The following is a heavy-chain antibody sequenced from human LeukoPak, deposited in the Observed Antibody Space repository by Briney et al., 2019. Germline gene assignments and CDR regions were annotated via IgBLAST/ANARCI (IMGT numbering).Heavy chain of an antibody. Sequence: SQTLSLTCSVSGDSISSRTYYWTWIRQHPEKGLEWIGYIWNSGSTNYNPALKSRVTIVDTSKNQFSLKLTSVTAADTAIYYCARDVSSMFPNWFDPWGQGILAIVSS. CDR2: IWNSGST. CDR1: GDSISSRTYY. D-gene: IGHD6-6*01. V-gene: IGHV4-31*03. CDR3: ARDVSSMFPNWFDP. J-gene: IGHJ5*02.